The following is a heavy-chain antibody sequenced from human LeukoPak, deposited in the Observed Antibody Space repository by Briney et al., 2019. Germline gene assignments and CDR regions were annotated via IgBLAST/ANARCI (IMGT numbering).Heavy chain of an antibody. Sequence: GGSLRLSCAACGFTVSSNYMSWVRQAPGKGLEWVSVIYSGGSTYYADSVKGRFTISRDNSKNTLYLQMNSLRAEDTAVYYCARDRGTYDFWSGYYSNYYFDYWGQGTLVTVSS. D-gene: IGHD3-3*01. CDR3: ARDRGTYDFWSGYYSNYYFDY. CDR2: IYSGGST. V-gene: IGHV3-66*01. J-gene: IGHJ4*02. CDR1: GFTVSSNY.